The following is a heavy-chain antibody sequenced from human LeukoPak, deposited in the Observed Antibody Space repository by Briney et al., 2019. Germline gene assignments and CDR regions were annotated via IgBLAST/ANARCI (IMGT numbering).Heavy chain of an antibody. V-gene: IGHV1-18*01. CDR2: ISAYNGNT. CDR3: ARVRCSSTSCYIINWFDP. Sequence: GASVKVSCKASGYTFTSYGISWVRQAPGQGLEWMGWISAYNGNTNYAQKLQGRVTMTTDTSTSTAYMELRSLRSDDTAVYYCARVRCSSTSCYIINWFDPWGQGTLVTVSS. CDR1: GYTFTSYG. J-gene: IGHJ5*02. D-gene: IGHD2-2*02.